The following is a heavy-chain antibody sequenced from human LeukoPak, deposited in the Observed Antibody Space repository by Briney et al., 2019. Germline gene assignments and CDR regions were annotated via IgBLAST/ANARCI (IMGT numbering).Heavy chain of an antibody. Sequence: PGGSLRLSCAASGFTFSSYGMHWVRQAPGKGLEWVAFIRYDGSNKYYADSVKGRLTISRDNSENTLYLQMNSLRAEDMAVYYCARPLDYYDSSGFVYWGQGTLVTVSS. D-gene: IGHD3-22*01. V-gene: IGHV3-30*02. J-gene: IGHJ4*02. CDR3: ARPLDYYDSSGFVY. CDR2: IRYDGSNK. CDR1: GFTFSSYG.